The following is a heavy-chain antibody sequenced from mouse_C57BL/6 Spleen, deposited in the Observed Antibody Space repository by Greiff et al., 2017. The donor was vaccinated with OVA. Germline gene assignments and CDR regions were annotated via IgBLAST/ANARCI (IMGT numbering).Heavy chain of an antibody. CDR3: ARGDYEGAWFAY. CDR2: IHPNSGST. Sequence: VQLQQPGAELVKPGASVKLSCKASGYTFTSYWMHWVKQRPGQGLEWIGMIHPNSGSTNYNEKFKSKATLTVDKSSSTAYMQLSSLTSEDSAVYYRARGDYEGAWFAYWGQGTLVTVSA. CDR1: GYTFTSYW. V-gene: IGHV1-64*01. J-gene: IGHJ3*01. D-gene: IGHD2-4*01.